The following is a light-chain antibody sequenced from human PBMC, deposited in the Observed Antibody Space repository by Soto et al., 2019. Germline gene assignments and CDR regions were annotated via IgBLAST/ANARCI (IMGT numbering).Light chain of an antibody. CDR3: QSYDSSLSGYV. Sequence: QSVLTQPPSVSGAPGQRVTISCTGSSSNIGAGYEVHWYQQLPGTAPKLLIYGNSNRPSGVPDRFSGSKSGTSASLAITGLQAEDEADYYCQSYDSSLSGYVFGTGTMVTVL. J-gene: IGLJ1*01. V-gene: IGLV1-40*01. CDR2: GNS. CDR1: SSNIGAGYE.